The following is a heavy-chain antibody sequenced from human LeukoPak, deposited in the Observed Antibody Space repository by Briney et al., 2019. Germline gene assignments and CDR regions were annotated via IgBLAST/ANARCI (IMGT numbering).Heavy chain of an antibody. V-gene: IGHV4-39*07. D-gene: IGHD1/OR15-1a*01. CDR1: GGSISSSTYY. CDR2: INHSGST. CDR3: ARDRPNNV. J-gene: IGHJ4*02. Sequence: SETLSLTCPVSGGSISSSTYYWSWIRQPPGKGLEWIGEINHSGSTNYNPSLKSRVTISVDTSKNQFSLKLSSVTAADTAVYYCARDRPNNVWGQGTLVTVSS.